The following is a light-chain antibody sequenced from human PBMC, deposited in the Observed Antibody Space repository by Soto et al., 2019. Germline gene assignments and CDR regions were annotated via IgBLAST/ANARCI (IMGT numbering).Light chain of an antibody. J-gene: IGKJ4*01. CDR1: QSVSSK. CDR2: GAS. V-gene: IGKV3-15*01. CDR3: QQYNNWPPVT. Sequence: EIVMTQSPATLSVPPGERATLSCRASQSVSSKLAWYQQKPGQAPRLLIYGASTRATGIPARFSGSGSGTEFTLTISSLQSEDFAVYYCQQYNNWPPVTFGGGTKVEIK.